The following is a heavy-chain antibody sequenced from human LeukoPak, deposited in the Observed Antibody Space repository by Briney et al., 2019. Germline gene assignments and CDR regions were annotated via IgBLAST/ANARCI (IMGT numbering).Heavy chain of an antibody. J-gene: IGHJ3*02. CDR3: ARDRTVVTPDDAFDI. CDR1: GGTFSSYA. Sequence: SVKVSCKASGGTFSSYAISWVRQAPGQGLEWMGGIIPIFGTANYAQKFQGRVTITADESTSTAYMELSSLGSEDTAVYYCARDRTVVTPDDAFDIWGQGTMVTVSS. V-gene: IGHV1-69*13. D-gene: IGHD4-23*01. CDR2: IIPIFGTA.